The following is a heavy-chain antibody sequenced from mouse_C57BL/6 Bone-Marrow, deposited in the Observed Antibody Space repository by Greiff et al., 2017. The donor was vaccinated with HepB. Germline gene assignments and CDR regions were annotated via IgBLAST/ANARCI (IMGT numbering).Heavy chain of an antibody. CDR1: GYTFTDYY. J-gene: IGHJ3*01. CDR2: IFPGSGST. Sequence: QVQLQQSGPELVKPGASVKISCKASGYTFTDYYINWVKQRPGQGLEWIGWIFPGSGSTYYNEKFKGKATLTVDKSSSTAYMLLSSLTSEDSAVYFCARPAGDSSGYGRAWFAYWGQGTLVTVSA. CDR3: ARPAGDSSGYGRAWFAY. V-gene: IGHV1-75*01. D-gene: IGHD3-2*02.